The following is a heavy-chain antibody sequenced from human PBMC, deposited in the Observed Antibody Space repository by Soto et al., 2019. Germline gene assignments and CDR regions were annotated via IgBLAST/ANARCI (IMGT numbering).Heavy chain of an antibody. CDR1: GGSISTSGSY. D-gene: IGHD3-10*01. J-gene: IGHJ5*02. CDR3: ARLPLVRGVPA. CDR2: AYYVGTI. Sequence: QLHLQESGPGRVKPSETLSLTCSVSGGSISTSGSYWGWVRQAPEKGLERIGSAYYVGTINYNPSIKRRVAISVDTSKDQFSLKLTSVTAADAAVYYCARLPLVRGVPAWGQGTLVTVSS. V-gene: IGHV4-39*01.